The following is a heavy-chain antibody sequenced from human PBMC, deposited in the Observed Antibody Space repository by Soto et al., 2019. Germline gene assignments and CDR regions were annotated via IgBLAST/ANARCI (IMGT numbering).Heavy chain of an antibody. Sequence: QVQLVQSGAEVKKPGASVKVSCKASGYTFTSYGISWVRQAPGQGLEWMGWISAYNGNTNYAQKLQGRVTMTTYTSTSTAYMELSSLRSDDTAAYYCARVDSAGSISSSFDYWGQGTLVTVSS. CDR1: GYTFTSYG. J-gene: IGHJ4*02. CDR3: ARVDSAGSISSSFDY. CDR2: ISAYNGNT. D-gene: IGHD3-3*02. V-gene: IGHV1-18*04.